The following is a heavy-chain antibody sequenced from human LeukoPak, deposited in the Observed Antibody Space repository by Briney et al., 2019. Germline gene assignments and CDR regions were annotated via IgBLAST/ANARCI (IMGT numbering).Heavy chain of an antibody. CDR2: ISGSGGTT. Sequence: GGSLRLSCAASGFTFSSYAMNWVRQAPGKGLEWVSAISGSGGTTYYADSVKGRFTISRDNSKNTLYLQMNSLRAEDTAVYYCAKDKAPVXLXAFDIWGQGTMVTVSS. V-gene: IGHV3-23*01. CDR3: AKDKAPVXLXAFDI. J-gene: IGHJ3*02. CDR1: GFTFSSYA.